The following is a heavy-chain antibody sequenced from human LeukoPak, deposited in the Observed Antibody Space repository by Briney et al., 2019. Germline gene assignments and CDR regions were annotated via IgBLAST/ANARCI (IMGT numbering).Heavy chain of an antibody. CDR2: ISCSAGST. Sequence: MSWXXXXXGKGLEGVSAISCSAGSTYYAHSVKGPFTISRDNSKNTLYLQMNSLRAEDTAVYYCAKNGWIQLWPSAFDIWGQGTMVTVSS. V-gene: IGHV3-23*01. D-gene: IGHD5-18*01. J-gene: IGHJ3*02. CDR3: AKNGWIQLWPSAFDI.